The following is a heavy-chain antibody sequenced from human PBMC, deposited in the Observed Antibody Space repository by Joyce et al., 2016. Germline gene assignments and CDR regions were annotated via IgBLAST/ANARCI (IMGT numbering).Heavy chain of an antibody. CDR1: GDSFSDTSYY. V-gene: IGHV4-61*01. Sequence: HLQESGPGLVKPSETLSLTCTISGDSFSDTSYYWSWIRQPPGKAREWLGFIYTSETTHYNPSLGGRLSISAGAAKKQFSLRLTSVTSADTAVYYCATSLPSRVGGFQFFGLDVWGQGTTVIVS. J-gene: IGHJ6*02. CDR3: ATSLPSRVGGFQFFGLDV. CDR2: IYTSETT. D-gene: IGHD3-10*01.